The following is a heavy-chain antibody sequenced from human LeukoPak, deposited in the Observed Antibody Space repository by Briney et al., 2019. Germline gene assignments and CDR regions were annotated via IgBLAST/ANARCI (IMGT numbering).Heavy chain of an antibody. D-gene: IGHD2-15*01. V-gene: IGHV4-38-2*01. J-gene: IGHJ3*02. CDR3: ARVGYCSGGSCYRDAFDI. Sequence: ASETLSLTCAVSGYSISSGYYWGWIRQPPGKGLEWIGSIYHSGSTYYNPSLKSRVTISVDTSKNQFSLKLSSVTAADTAVYYCARVGYCSGGSCYRDAFDIWGQGKMVTVSS. CDR1: GYSISSGYY. CDR2: IYHSGST.